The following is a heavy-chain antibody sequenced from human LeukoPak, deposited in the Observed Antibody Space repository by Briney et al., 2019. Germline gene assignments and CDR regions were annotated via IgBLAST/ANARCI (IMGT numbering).Heavy chain of an antibody. V-gene: IGHV1-46*01. CDR1: GYTFTSYY. Sequence: ASVKVSCKASGYTFTSYYMHWLGQAPAQGLEWMGIINPSGGSTSYAQKFQGRVTMTRDTSTSTVYMELSSLRSEDTAVYYCAREDSSGYYPQPRLDYWGQGTLVTVSS. CDR2: INPSGGST. D-gene: IGHD3-22*01. CDR3: AREDSSGYYPQPRLDY. J-gene: IGHJ4*02.